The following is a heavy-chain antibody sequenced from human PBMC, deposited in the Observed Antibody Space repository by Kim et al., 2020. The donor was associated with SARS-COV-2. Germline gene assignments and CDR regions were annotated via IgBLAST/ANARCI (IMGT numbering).Heavy chain of an antibody. J-gene: IGHJ4*02. CDR3: VRNRIDY. Sequence: DGSETYSANSLEGRFTISRDNPRTSLFLHLNSLRAEDTAVYYCVRNRIDYWGQGTLVTVSS. CDR2: DGSET. V-gene: IGHV3-7*01.